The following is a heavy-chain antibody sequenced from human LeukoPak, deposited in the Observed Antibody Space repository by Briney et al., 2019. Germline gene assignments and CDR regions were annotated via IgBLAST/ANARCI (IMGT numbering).Heavy chain of an antibody. CDR1: GFTFSSYA. CDR3: ARGSLDGTYTFDI. D-gene: IGHD1-1*01. J-gene: IGHJ3*02. V-gene: IGHV3-30-3*01. Sequence: GRSLRLSCAASGFTFSSYAMHWVRQAPRKGLERVAVIVYDGSNKKYADSVKGRFTISRDNSKNTLYLQMNSLRAEDTAVYYCARGSLDGTYTFDIWGQGAMVTVSS. CDR2: IVYDGSNK.